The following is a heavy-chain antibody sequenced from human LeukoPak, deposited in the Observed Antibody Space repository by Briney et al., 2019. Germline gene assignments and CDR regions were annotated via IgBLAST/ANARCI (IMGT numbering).Heavy chain of an antibody. CDR3: ALLNYGSGSYLVH. D-gene: IGHD3-10*01. V-gene: IGHV4-61*08. CDR2: ISYSGST. J-gene: IGHJ4*02. Sequence: SETLSLTCTVSGASVSSSGDHYWSWIRQHPGTGLEWIGYISYSGSTNYNPSLKSRVTISVDTSNNQFSLKLSSVTAADTAVYYCALLNYGSGSYLVHWGQGTLVSVSS. CDR1: GASVSSSGDHY.